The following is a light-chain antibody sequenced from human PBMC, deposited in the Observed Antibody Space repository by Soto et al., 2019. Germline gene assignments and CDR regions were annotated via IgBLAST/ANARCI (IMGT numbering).Light chain of an antibody. CDR1: QSISTF. J-gene: IGKJ4*01. CDR2: GAS. Sequence: DIQMTQSPSSLSASVGDRVTITCRASQSISTFLNWYQQKPGKAPKLLIYGASNLESGVPSTFSGSGSGTDFTLTISSLQPEDFATYYCQQGFSTRLLTFGGGTKVEIK. V-gene: IGKV1-39*01. CDR3: QQGFSTRLLT.